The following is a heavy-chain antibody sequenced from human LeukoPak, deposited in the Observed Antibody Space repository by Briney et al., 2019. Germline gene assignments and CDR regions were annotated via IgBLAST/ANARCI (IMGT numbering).Heavy chain of an antibody. D-gene: IGHD2-2*01. CDR1: GFRFSNNF. CDR3: TKGLARYQLPTYDYYAMDV. J-gene: IGHJ6*02. CDR2: IYGAGST. V-gene: IGHV3-53*05. Sequence: GGSLRLSCEVSGFRFSNNFMSWVRQAPGKGGEWLSVIYGAGSTYYTDSLQGRFTTSRDSSKNTLYLQMSSLRAEDTAVYYCTKGLARYQLPTYDYYAMDVWGPGTTVSVSS.